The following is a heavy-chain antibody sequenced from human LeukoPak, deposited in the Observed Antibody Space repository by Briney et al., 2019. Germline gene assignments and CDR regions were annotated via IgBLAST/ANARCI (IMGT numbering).Heavy chain of an antibody. J-gene: IGHJ4*02. CDR3: ARESESSGWYDY. CDR1: GFTFSSYG. V-gene: IGHV3-30*03. CDR2: ISSDGSNK. Sequence: PGGSLRLSCAASGFTFSSYGMYWVRQAPGKGLEWVAVISSDGSNKYYADSVKGRFTISRDNSKNSLYLQMNSLRSDDTALYYCARESESSGWYDYWGQGTLVTVSS. D-gene: IGHD6-19*01.